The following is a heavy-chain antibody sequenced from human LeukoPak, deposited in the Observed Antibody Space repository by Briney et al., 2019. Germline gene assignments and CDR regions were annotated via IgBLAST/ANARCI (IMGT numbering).Heavy chain of an antibody. J-gene: IGHJ2*01. Sequence: SETLSLTCTVSGGSISSSSYYWGWIRQPPGKGLEWIGSIYYSGSTYYNPSLKSRVTMSLDTSKNQFSLKLSSLTAADTAVYYCARVSSSWYQDWYFDLWGRGTLVTVSS. CDR1: GGSISSSSYY. V-gene: IGHV4-39*07. CDR2: IYYSGST. CDR3: ARVSSSWYQDWYFDL. D-gene: IGHD6-13*01.